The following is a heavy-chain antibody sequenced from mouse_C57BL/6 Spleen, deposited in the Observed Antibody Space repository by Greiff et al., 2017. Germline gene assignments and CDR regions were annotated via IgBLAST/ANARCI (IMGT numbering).Heavy chain of an antibody. J-gene: IGHJ1*03. CDR3: ARNDYYGSSYTRYFDV. Sequence: VKLQESDAELVKPGASVKISCKVSGYTFTDHTIHWMKQRPEQGLEWIGYIYPRDGSTKYNEKFKGKATLTADKSSSTAYMQLNSLTSEDSAVYFCARNDYYGSSYTRYFDVWGTGTTVTVSS. V-gene: IGHV1-78*01. CDR1: GYTFTDHT. CDR2: IYPRDGST. D-gene: IGHD1-1*01.